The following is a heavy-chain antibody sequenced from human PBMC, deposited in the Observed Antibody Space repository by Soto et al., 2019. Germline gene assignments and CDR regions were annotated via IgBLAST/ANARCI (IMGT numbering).Heavy chain of an antibody. CDR1: GFTFNSYS. D-gene: IGHD6-6*01. Sequence: PGGSMRLSCAASGFTFNSYSMNWVRQDPGKGLEWVSSISSSSSYIYYADSVKGRFTISRDNAKNSLYLQMNSLRAEDTAVYYCARDPGAARTYYYGMDVWGQGTTVTVSS. V-gene: IGHV3-21*01. J-gene: IGHJ6*02. CDR2: ISSSSSYI. CDR3: ARDPGAARTYYYGMDV.